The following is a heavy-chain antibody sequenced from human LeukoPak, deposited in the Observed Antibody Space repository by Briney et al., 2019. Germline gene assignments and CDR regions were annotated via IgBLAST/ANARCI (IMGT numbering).Heavy chain of an antibody. CDR2: IYTSGST. D-gene: IGHD2-15*01. J-gene: IGHJ4*02. V-gene: IGHV4-4*07. CDR1: GGSISSYY. CDR3: ARDGSICSGGSCCDYFDY. Sequence: SETLSLTCTVSGGSISSYYWSWIRQPAGKGLEWIGRIYTSGSTNYNPSLKSRVTMSVDTSKNQFSLKLSSVTAADTAVYYCARDGSICSGGSCCDYFDYWGQGTLVTVSS.